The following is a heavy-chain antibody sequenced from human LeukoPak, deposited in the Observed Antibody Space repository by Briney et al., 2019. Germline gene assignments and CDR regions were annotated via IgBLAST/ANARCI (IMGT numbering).Heavy chain of an antibody. CDR1: GGSISSGGYY. Sequence: TSETLSLTCTVSGGSISSGGYYWSWIRQHPGKGLEWIGYIYYSGSTYYNPSLKSRVTISVDTSKNQFSLKLSSVTAADTAVYYCARGVGSGVVVPAAIHPGIAEILDYWGQGTLVTVSS. D-gene: IGHD2-2*01. CDR2: IYYSGST. CDR3: ARGVGSGVVVPAAIHPGIAEILDY. J-gene: IGHJ4*02. V-gene: IGHV4-31*03.